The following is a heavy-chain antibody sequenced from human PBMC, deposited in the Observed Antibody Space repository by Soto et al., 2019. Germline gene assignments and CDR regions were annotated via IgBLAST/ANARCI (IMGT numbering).Heavy chain of an antibody. CDR1: GFTFSSYA. Sequence: GGSLRLSCAASGFTFSSYAMSWVRQAPGKGLEWVSAISGSGGSTYYADSVKGRFTISRDNSKNTLYLQMNSLRAEDTAVYNCAKDHSGYPTYYYYGMDVWGQGTTVTVSS. CDR3: AKDHSGYPTYYYYGMDV. D-gene: IGHD5-12*01. CDR2: ISGSGGST. J-gene: IGHJ6*02. V-gene: IGHV3-23*01.